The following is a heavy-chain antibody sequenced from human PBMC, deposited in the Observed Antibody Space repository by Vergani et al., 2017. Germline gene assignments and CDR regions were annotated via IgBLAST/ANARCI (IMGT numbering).Heavy chain of an antibody. CDR3: ARTLSDSRGYYLDY. J-gene: IGHJ4*02. CDR2: IDWDDDT. Sequence: QVTLKESGPALVKPTQTLTLTCTFSGFSLTTYGMRLSWIRQTPGKALEWLSRIDWDDDTYYRTSLSTSLTISKDTFKNQVAHTMTNMDPVDTATYYCARTLSDSRGYYLDYWGQGTLVTVSS. CDR1: GFSLTTYGMR. D-gene: IGHD3-22*01. V-gene: IGHV2-70*04.